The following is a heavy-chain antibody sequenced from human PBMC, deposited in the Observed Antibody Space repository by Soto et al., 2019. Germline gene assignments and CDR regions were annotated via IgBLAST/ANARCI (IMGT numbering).Heavy chain of an antibody. CDR3: ERGISYRWVY. CDR2: IHHSGIT. CDR1: GDSLSTDYW. Sequence: SETLSLTCTVSGDSLSTDYWWSWVRQPPGKGLEWIGEIHHSGITNYIQSVRSRVTMSVDKSNNQVSLELTSVADADTAVYYCERGISYRWVYWGQGILVTVSS. V-gene: IGHV4-4*02. J-gene: IGHJ4*02. D-gene: IGHD3-16*02.